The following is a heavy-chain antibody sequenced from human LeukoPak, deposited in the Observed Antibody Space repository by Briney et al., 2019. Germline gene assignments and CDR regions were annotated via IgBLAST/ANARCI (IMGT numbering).Heavy chain of an antibody. J-gene: IGHJ4*02. CDR2: ISAYNGNT. Sequence: GASVKVSCKASGYTFTSYGISWVRQAPGQGLEWMGWISAYNGNTNYAQKLQGRVTMTTDTSTSTAYMELRSLRSDDTAVYYCARDTTSYCSGGSCYSVFDYWGQGTLVTVSS. D-gene: IGHD2-15*01. CDR3: ARDTTSYCSGGSCYSVFDY. V-gene: IGHV1-18*01. CDR1: GYTFTSYG.